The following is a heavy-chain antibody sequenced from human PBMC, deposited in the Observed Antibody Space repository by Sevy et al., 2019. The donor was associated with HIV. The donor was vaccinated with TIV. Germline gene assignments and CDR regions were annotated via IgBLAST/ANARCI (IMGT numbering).Heavy chain of an antibody. Sequence: GGSLRLSCAASGFTFDDYAMHWVRQAPGKGLEWVSGISWNSGSIGYADSVKGRFTISRDNAKNSPYLQMNSLRAEDTALYYCAKDGTADYGSGSSADDAFDIWGQGTMVTVSS. J-gene: IGHJ3*02. D-gene: IGHD3-10*01. CDR1: GFTFDDYA. CDR3: AKDGTADYGSGSSADDAFDI. CDR2: ISWNSGSI. V-gene: IGHV3-9*01.